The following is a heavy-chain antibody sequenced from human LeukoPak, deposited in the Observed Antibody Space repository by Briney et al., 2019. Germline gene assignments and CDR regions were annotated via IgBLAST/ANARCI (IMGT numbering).Heavy chain of an antibody. J-gene: IGHJ2*01. CDR3: ARAAYSSTWYSRYFDL. CDR1: GFTFSSYN. Sequence: GGSLRLSCAASGFTFSSYNMKGVREARGRGLEGVSSISTSSSYIYYADSVKGRFTISRENAKNSLYLQMNSLRAGHTAVYYCARAAYSSTWYSRYFDLWGRGTLVTVSS. D-gene: IGHD6-13*01. CDR2: ISTSSSYI. V-gene: IGHV3-21*01.